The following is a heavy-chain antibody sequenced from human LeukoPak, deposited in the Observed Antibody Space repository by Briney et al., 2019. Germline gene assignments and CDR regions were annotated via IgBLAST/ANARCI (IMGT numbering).Heavy chain of an antibody. V-gene: IGHV1-69*04. D-gene: IGHD3-22*01. CDR1: GGTFSSYA. CDR2: IIPILGIA. J-gene: IGHJ4*02. Sequence: SVKVSCKASGGTFSSYAISWVRQAPGQGLEWMGRIIPILGIANYAQKFQGRVTITADKSTSTAYMELSGLRSEDTAVYYCARARSHDSSGYDTDYWGQGTLVTVSS. CDR3: ARARSHDSSGYDTDY.